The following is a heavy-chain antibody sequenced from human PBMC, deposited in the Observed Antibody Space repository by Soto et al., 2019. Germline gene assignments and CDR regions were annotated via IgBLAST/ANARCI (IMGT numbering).Heavy chain of an antibody. Sequence: GGSLRLSCAASGFTFSSYSMNWVRQAPGKGLEWVSSISSSSSYIYYADSVKGRFTISRDNAKNSLYLQMNSLRAEDTAVYYCARDIVVAPAAIGNAFDIWGQGTMVTVSS. CDR2: ISSSSSYI. J-gene: IGHJ3*02. CDR3: ARDIVVAPAAIGNAFDI. CDR1: GFTFSSYS. V-gene: IGHV3-21*01. D-gene: IGHD2-2*01.